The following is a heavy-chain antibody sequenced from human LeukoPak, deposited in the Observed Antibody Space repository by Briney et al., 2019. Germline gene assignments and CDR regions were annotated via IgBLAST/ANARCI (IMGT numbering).Heavy chain of an antibody. V-gene: IGHV3-53*01. Sequence: GGSLRLSCTVSGFTVSSNSMSWVRQAPGKGLESVSFIYSDNTHYSDSVKGRFTISRDNSKNTLYLQMNSLRAEDTAVYYCARRAGAYSHPYDYWGQGTLATVSS. CDR3: ARRAGAYSHPYDY. D-gene: IGHD4/OR15-4a*01. CDR2: IYSDNT. CDR1: GFTVSSNS. J-gene: IGHJ4*02.